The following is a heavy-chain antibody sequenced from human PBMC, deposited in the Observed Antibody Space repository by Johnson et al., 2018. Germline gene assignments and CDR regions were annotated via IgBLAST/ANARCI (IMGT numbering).Heavy chain of an antibody. Sequence: VQLVESGGGLVKPGRSLRLSCTVSGFTFGDYTMSWFRQAPGKGLEWVGFIRSKAYGGTPEYAASVKGRFTISRENSKSIAYLQMNSLKTGDTAVYSCTRGPPEGCELLGRYYYYGMDVWGQGATVTVSS. V-gene: IGHV3-49*05. CDR3: TRGPPEGCELLGRYYYYGMDV. CDR2: IRSKAYGGTP. D-gene: IGHD1-26*01. J-gene: IGHJ6*02. CDR1: GFTFGDYT.